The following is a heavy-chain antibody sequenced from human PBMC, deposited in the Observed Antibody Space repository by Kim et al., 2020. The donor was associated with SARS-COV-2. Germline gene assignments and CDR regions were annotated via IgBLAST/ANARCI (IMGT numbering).Heavy chain of an antibody. V-gene: IGHV3-30*18. CDR1: GFTFTNYG. D-gene: IGHD3-16*02. CDR3: AKQGYETSVVTSYLDH. CDR2: ILHDGTNK. Sequence: GGSLRLSCAASGFTFTNYGIHWVRQAPGKGLEWVASILHDGTNKYYAESVKGRFTISKDNSKNTLYLQMNSLRGEDTAVYYCAKQGYETSVVTSYLDHWVQGTLVAVSS. J-gene: IGHJ4*02.